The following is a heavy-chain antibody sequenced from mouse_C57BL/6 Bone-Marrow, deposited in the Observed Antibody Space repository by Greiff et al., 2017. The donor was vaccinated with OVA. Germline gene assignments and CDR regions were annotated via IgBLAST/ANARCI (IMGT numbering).Heavy chain of an antibody. Sequence: EVMLVESGGDLVKPGGSLKLSCAASGFTFSSYGLSWVRQTPDTRLEWVATISSGGSYTYYPDSVKGRFTISRDNAKNTLYLQMSSLKSEDTAMYYCARLRYSNYVAYWGQGTLVTVSA. V-gene: IGHV5-6*01. J-gene: IGHJ3*01. CDR3: ARLRYSNYVAY. CDR2: ISSGGSYT. CDR1: GFTFSSYG. D-gene: IGHD2-5*01.